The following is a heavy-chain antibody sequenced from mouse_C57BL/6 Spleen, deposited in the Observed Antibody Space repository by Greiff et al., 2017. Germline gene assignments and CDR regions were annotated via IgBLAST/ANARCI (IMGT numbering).Heavy chain of an antibody. J-gene: IGHJ2*01. CDR2: IYPGSGST. V-gene: IGHV1-55*01. CDR1: GYTFTSYW. D-gene: IGHD1-1*01. CDR3: ANYYGRGPYFDD. Sequence: QVQLQQPGAELVKPGASVKMSCKASGYTFTSYWITWVKQRPGQGLEWIGDIYPGSGSTNYNEKFKSKATLTVDTSSSTAYMQLSSLTSEDSAVYYCANYYGRGPYFDDWGQGTTLTVSS.